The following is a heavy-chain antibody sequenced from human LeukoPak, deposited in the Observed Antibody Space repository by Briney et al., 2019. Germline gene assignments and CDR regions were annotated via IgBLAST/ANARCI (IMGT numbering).Heavy chain of an antibody. V-gene: IGHV3-23*01. D-gene: IGHD3-16*01. CDR1: QFSFGNYA. CDR2: IRATTGIR. CDR3: ARDSNDDDPLTFYAMDD. J-gene: IGHJ6*02. Sequence: AGGSLRLSCAVSQFSFGNYAMSWVRQAPGKGLEWVADIRATTGIRFYADSVKGRFTISRDNSKNTLFLEMNSLRADDTAVYYCARDSNDDDPLTFYAMDDWGQGITVTVSS.